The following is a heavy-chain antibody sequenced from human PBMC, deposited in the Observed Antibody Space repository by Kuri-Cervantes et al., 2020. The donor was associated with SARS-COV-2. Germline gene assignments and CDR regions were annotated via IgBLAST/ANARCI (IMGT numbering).Heavy chain of an antibody. Sequence: SQTLSLTCAVYGGSFSGYYRGWIRQPPGKGLEWIGEINHSGSTNYNPSLKSRVTISVDTSKNQFSLKLSSVTAADTAVYYCARGRDYYDSSGYPDSEYFQHWGQGTLVTVSS. CDR3: ARGRDYYDSSGYPDSEYFQH. J-gene: IGHJ1*01. D-gene: IGHD3-22*01. CDR1: GGSFSGYY. CDR2: INHSGST. V-gene: IGHV4-34*01.